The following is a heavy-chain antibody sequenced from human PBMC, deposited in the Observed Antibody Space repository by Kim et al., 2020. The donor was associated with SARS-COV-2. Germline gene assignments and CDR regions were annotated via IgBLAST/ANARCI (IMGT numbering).Heavy chain of an antibody. J-gene: IGHJ4*02. CDR3: ARLKDGYNLGY. Sequence: ASVKVSCKTSGYNFNTYALNWVRQAPGHGLEWMGWINTNSGNPTYAQGFTGRFVFSLDTSVSTAYLQISSLKTEDTAVYYCARLKDGYNLGYWGQGTLVTVSS. V-gene: IGHV7-4-1*02. D-gene: IGHD5-12*01. CDR2: INTNSGNP. CDR1: GYNFNTYA.